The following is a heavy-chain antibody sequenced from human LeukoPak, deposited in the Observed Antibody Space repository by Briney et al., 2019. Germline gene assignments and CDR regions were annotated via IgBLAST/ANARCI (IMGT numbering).Heavy chain of an antibody. J-gene: IGHJ4*02. D-gene: IGHD2-2*01. V-gene: IGHV3-21*04. Sequence: GGSLRLSCAASGFTFSSHSMNWVRQAPGKGLEWVASISPSGNYIYYADSVGGRFTISRDNAKNSPYLQMNSLRAEATAVYYCARDLSSSTSCYSYWGQGTLVTVSS. CDR2: ISPSGNYI. CDR3: ARDLSSSTSCYSY. CDR1: GFTFSSHS.